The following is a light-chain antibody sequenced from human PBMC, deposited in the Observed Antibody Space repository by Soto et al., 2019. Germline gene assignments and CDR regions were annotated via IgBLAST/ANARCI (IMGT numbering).Light chain of an antibody. J-gene: IGKJ1*01. V-gene: IGKV3-11*01. CDR3: QQRSSWPPT. CDR2: NAS. CDR1: HSVGNS. Sequence: EIVLTQSPATLSLSPGDRATLSCRASHSVGNSLAWYQQKPGQAPRLLIYNASNRGTGIPARFSGSGSGTDFTLAISSLEPEDFAVYYCQQRSSWPPTFGQGTKVEIK.